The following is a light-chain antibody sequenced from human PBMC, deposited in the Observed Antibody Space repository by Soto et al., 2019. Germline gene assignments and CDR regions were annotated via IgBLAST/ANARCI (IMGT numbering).Light chain of an antibody. Sequence: EIVMTQSPATLSVSPGERATLSCRASQSVSSNLAWYQQKPGQAPRLLIYGASTRATGIPARFSGSGSGTAFTLTISGLESEDFAVYYCQHYNSWARTFGQGTKVEIK. CDR2: GAS. CDR3: QHYNSWART. CDR1: QSVSSN. V-gene: IGKV3-15*01. J-gene: IGKJ1*01.